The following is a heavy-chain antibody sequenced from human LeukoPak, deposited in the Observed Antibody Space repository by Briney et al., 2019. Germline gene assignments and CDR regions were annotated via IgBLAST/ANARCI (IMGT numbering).Heavy chain of an antibody. J-gene: IGHJ4*02. CDR3: ARNLYYYDSSGYDY. CDR1: GGSISSSNW. D-gene: IGHD3-22*01. CDR2: IYHSGST. V-gene: IGHV4-4*02. Sequence: SGTLSLTCAVSGGSISSSNWWSWVRQPPGKGLGWIGEIYHSGSTNYNPSLKSRVTISVDKSKNQFSLKLSSVTAADTAVYYCARNLYYYDSSGYDYWGQGTLVTVSS.